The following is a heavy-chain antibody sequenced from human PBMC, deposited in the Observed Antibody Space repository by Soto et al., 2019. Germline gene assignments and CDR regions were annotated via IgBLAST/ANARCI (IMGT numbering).Heavy chain of an antibody. CDR3: ARAGDYGDYYFDY. V-gene: IGHV1-18*01. D-gene: IGHD4-17*01. CDR1: GYTFTSYG. J-gene: IGHJ4*02. Sequence: GASVKVSCKASGYTFTSYGISWVRQAPGQGLEWMGWISAYNGNTNYAKKLKGKVTITTNTSTSTAYMEWRSLRFDDTAVYYWARAGDYGDYYFDYWGQETLVTVSS. CDR2: ISAYNGNT.